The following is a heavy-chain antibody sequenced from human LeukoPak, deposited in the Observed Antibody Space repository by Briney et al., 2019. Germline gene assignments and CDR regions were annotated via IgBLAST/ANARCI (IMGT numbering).Heavy chain of an antibody. CDR3: ARDDSSGYIYFQH. Sequence: SETLSLTCTVSGASISSYYWSWIRQPPGKGLEWIGYIYYSGSTNYNPSLKSRVTISVDTSKNQFSLKLRSVTAADTAVYYCARDDSSGYIYFQHWGQGTLVTVSS. V-gene: IGHV4-59*01. J-gene: IGHJ1*01. CDR1: GASISSYY. D-gene: IGHD3-22*01. CDR2: IYYSGST.